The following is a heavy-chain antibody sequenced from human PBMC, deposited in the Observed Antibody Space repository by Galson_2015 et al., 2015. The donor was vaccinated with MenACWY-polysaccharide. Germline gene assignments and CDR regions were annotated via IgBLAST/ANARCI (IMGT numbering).Heavy chain of an antibody. CDR3: ARGDYLFAY. V-gene: IGHV3-53*01. J-gene: IGHJ4*02. CDR2: INSGGST. D-gene: IGHD4-17*01. Sequence: LRLSCAASGFSVSSNYMSWVRQAPGKGLEWVSVINSGGSTYYADSVKGRFTISRDNSKNTLYLQMDSLRAEDTAVYYCARGDYLFAYWGQGTLVTVSS. CDR1: GFSVSSNY.